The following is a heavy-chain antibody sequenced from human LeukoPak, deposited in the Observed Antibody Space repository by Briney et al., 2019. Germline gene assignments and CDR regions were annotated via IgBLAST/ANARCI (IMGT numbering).Heavy chain of an antibody. CDR2: IYYSGST. Sequence: SETLSLTCSFSGGSISNYYWSWVRQPPGKGLEWIGYIYYSGSTDYNPSLKSRVTISIDTSKNQFSLKLSSVTAADTAVYYCAEHYYNNWFDPWGQGTLVTVSS. V-gene: IGHV4-59*08. CDR1: GGSISNYY. CDR3: AEHYYNNWFDP. J-gene: IGHJ5*02. D-gene: IGHD1-26*01.